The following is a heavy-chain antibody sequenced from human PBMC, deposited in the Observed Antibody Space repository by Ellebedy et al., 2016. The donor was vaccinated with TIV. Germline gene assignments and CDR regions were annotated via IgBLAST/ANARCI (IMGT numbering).Heavy chain of an antibody. Sequence: SETLSLXCTVSGDSITNYYWIWIRQSPGRGLEWIGYIFHTGIIKYNPSLKNRVTISIDASKNHFSLNLTSTTAADTAVYYCASLRDWGQGTLVSVSS. CDR1: GDSITNYY. V-gene: IGHV4-59*01. CDR2: IFHTGII. CDR3: ASLRD. J-gene: IGHJ4*02.